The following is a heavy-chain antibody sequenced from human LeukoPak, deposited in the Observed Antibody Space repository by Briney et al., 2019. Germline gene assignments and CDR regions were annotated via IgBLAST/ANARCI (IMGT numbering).Heavy chain of an antibody. V-gene: IGHV1-2*02. Sequence: ASVKLSCKASGYTFTGYYMHWVRQAPGQGLEWMGWINPNSSGTNYAQKFQGRVTMTRDTSISTAYMELSRLRSDDTAVYYCAREGGHDILTVNNWFDPWGQGTLVTVSS. D-gene: IGHD3-9*01. CDR3: AREGGHDILTVNNWFDP. J-gene: IGHJ5*02. CDR1: GYTFTGYY. CDR2: INPNSSGT.